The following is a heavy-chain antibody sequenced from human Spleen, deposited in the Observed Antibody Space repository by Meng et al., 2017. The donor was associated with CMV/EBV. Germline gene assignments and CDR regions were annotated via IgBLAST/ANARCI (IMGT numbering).Heavy chain of an antibody. CDR1: FITYSTFF. D-gene: IGHD3-22*01. CDR2: IFYSGGS. CDR3: ARHVSAYYYDTSGYIDY. V-gene: IGHV4-39*01. J-gene: IGHJ4*02. Sequence: FITYSTFFWGWIRQPPGKGLEWIGSIFYSGGSDYNPSLKSRVSISVDTSKNQFSLNLSSVTSANTAVYFCARHVSAYYYDTSGYIDYWGQGALVTVSS.